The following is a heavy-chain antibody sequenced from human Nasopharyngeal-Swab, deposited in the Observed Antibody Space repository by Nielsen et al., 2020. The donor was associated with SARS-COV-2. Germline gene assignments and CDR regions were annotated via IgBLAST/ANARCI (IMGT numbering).Heavy chain of an antibody. J-gene: IGHJ4*02. CDR1: GFTFSSYG. CDR3: ARETAVAGDYYCDY. CDR2: IRYDGSNK. Sequence: GESLKISCAASGFTFSSYGMHWVRQAPGKGLEWVAFIRYDGSNKYYADSVKGRFTISRENAKNTLYLQMNNLRVEDTAVYYCARETAVAGDYYCDYWGQGTLVAVSS. D-gene: IGHD6-19*01. V-gene: IGHV3-30*02.